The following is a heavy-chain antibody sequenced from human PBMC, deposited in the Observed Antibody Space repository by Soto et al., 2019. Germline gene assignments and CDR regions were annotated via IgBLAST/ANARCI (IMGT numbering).Heavy chain of an antibody. CDR1: GYTFTSYG. V-gene: IGHV1-18*01. D-gene: IGHD2-15*01. J-gene: IGHJ4*02. CDR2: ISAYNGNT. CDR3: ARAMSSLIRIPYRGFIVVVVAATLVTATLGVLYDY. Sequence: QVQLVQSGAEVKKPGASVKVSCKASGYTFTSYGISWVRQAPGQGLEWMGWISAYNGNTNYAQKLQGRVTMTTDTSTSTAYMELRSLRSDDTAVYYCARAMSSLIRIPYRGFIVVVVAATLVTATLGVLYDYWGQGTLVTVSS.